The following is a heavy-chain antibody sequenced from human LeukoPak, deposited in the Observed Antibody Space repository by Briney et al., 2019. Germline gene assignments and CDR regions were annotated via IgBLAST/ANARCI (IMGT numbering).Heavy chain of an antibody. CDR3: ARHLRSSGYLYYFDY. D-gene: IGHD3-22*01. CDR1: GGSISSGGYY. CDR2: IYHSGST. V-gene: IGHV4-30-2*01. J-gene: IGHJ4*02. Sequence: PSETLSLTCTVSGGSISSGGYYWSWIRQPPGKGLEWIGYIYHSGSTYYNPSLKSRVTISVDRSKNQFSLKLSSVTAADTAVYYCARHLRSSGYLYYFDYWGQGTLVTVSS.